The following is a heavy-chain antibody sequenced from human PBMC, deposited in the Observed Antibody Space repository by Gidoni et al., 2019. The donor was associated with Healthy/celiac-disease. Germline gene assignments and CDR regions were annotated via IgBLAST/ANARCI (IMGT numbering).Heavy chain of an antibody. CDR1: GYSFTSYL. CDR2: IYPGDSDT. CDR3: ARLPPLRIDGHYYYYGMDV. J-gene: IGHJ6*02. D-gene: IGHD4-17*01. V-gene: IGHV5-51*01. Sequence: EVQLVQSGAEVKKPGESLKISCKGSGYSFTSYLIGWVRQMPGQGLEWMGIIYPGDSDTRYSPSFQGQVTISADKSISTAYLQWSSLKASDTAMYYCARLPPLRIDGHYYYYGMDVWGQGTTVTVSS.